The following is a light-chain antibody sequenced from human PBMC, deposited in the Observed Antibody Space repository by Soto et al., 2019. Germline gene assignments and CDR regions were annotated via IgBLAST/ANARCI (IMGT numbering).Light chain of an antibody. CDR3: QTWGTGIQV. J-gene: IGLJ1*01. CDR1: SGHSSYA. V-gene: IGLV4-69*01. Sequence: QAVVTQSPSASASLGASVKLTCTLSSGHSSYAIAWHQQQPEKGPRYLMKLNSDGSHSKGDGIPDRFSGSSSGAERYLTFSSLQSEDEADYYCQTWGTGIQVFGTGTKVTVL. CDR2: LNSDGSH.